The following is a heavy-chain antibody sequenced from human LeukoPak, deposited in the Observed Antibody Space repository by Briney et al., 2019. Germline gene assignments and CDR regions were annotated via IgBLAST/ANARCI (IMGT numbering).Heavy chain of an antibody. Sequence: GRSLRLSCAATGFTFSSYAMSWVRQAPGKGLEWVSAISGSGGSTYYADSVKGRFTISRDNSKNTLYLQMNSLRAEDTAVYYCAKDRLAAAGPNWFDPWGQGTLVTVSS. CDR2: ISGSGGST. V-gene: IGHV3-23*01. CDR1: GFTFSSYA. D-gene: IGHD6-13*01. J-gene: IGHJ5*02. CDR3: AKDRLAAAGPNWFDP.